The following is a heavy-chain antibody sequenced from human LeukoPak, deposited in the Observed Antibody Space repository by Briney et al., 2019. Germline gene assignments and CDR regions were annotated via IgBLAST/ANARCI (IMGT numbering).Heavy chain of an antibody. CDR2: IWYDGSNK. D-gene: IGHD2-2*01. J-gene: IGHJ4*02. V-gene: IGHV3-33*01. Sequence: GGSLRLSCAASGFTFSSYGMQWVRQAPGKGLGWVAVIWYDGSNKYYADSVKGRFTISRDNSKNTLYLQMNSLRAEDTAVYYCARDAICYDYWGQGTLVTVSS. CDR3: ARDAICYDY. CDR1: GFTFSSYG.